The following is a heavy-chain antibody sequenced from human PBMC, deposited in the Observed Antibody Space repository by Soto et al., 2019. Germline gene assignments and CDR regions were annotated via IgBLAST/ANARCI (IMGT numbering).Heavy chain of an antibody. CDR3: AKNYYFDS. V-gene: IGHV3-23*01. Sequence: EVQLLESGGGLVQPGGSLRLSCATSGFTFSTYAMTWARQGPGKGLEWVSSINTDGSTYYTDSVKGRFTISRDISKNTLYLQMNNLRAEDTAIYYCAKNYYFDSWGPGTLVTVSS. CDR1: GFTFSTYA. J-gene: IGHJ4*02. CDR2: INTDGST.